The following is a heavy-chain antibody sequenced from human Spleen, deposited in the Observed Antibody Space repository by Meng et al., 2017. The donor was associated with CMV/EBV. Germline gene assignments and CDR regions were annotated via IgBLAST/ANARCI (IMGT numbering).Heavy chain of an antibody. J-gene: IGHJ5*02. CDR3: ARASYGSGSPLGESWFDP. D-gene: IGHD3-10*01. V-gene: IGHV4-31*03. Sequence: QVQLQESGPGLVXPXXXXXLTXTXXXGPISSGGYYWSWIRQHPGKGLEWIGYIHSSGSTYYNPSLRSRLTISVDTSKNQFSLKLSSVTAADTAVYYCARASYGSGSPLGESWFDPWGQGTLVTVSS. CDR2: IHSSGST. CDR1: XGPISSGGYY.